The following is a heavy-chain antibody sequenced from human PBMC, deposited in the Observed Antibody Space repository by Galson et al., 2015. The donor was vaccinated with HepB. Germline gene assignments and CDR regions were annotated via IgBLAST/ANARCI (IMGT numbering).Heavy chain of an antibody. Sequence: SLRLSCAASGFTFSNAWMSWVRQAPGKGLEWVGRIKSKTDGGTTDYAAPVKGRFTISRDDSKNTLYLQMNSLKTEDTAVYYCTTTASPDYDYVWGSYRLYYFDYWGQGTLVTVSS. D-gene: IGHD3-16*02. CDR2: IKSKTDGGTT. CDR1: GFTFSNAW. CDR3: TTTASPDYDYVWGSYRLYYFDY. J-gene: IGHJ4*02. V-gene: IGHV3-15*01.